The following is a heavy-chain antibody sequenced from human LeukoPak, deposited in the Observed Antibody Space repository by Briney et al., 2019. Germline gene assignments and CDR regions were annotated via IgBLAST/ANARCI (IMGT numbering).Heavy chain of an antibody. V-gene: IGHV3-30*04. CDR1: GFTFSSYA. CDR2: ISYDGSNK. J-gene: IGHJ4*02. Sequence: RSLRLSCAASGFTFSSYAMHWVRQAPGKGLEWVAVISYDGSNKYYADSVKGRFTISRDNSKNTLYLQMNSLRAEDTAVYYCARFPIRGSSSDYWGQGTLVTVSS. D-gene: IGHD3-10*01. CDR3: ARFPIRGSSSDY.